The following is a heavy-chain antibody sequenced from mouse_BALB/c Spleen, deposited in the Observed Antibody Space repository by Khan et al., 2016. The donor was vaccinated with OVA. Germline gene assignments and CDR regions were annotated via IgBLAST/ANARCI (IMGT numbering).Heavy chain of an antibody. D-gene: IGHD2-4*01. CDR3: ERKDYYDYDPFPY. CDR2: ISYSGNT. J-gene: IGHJ3*01. Sequence: EVQLQESGPGLVKPSQSLSLTCTVTGYSITSEYTWNWIRQFPGNKLEWMGFISYSGNTRYNPSLKSPNPITRATSQHQLFLQLKSLTSEDTEKDDGERKDYYDYDPFPYWGQGTLVTVSA. V-gene: IGHV3-2*02. CDR1: GYSITSEYT.